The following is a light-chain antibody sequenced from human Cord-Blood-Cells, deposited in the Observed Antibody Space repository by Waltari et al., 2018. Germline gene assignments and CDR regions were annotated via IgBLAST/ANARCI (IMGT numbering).Light chain of an antibody. CDR2: WAS. V-gene: IGKV4-1*01. J-gene: IGKJ1*01. CDR1: PSVLYSSNNQNY. Sequence: DIVMTQSPDSLPVSLGERATINCQSSPSVLYSSNNQNYLAWYQQKPGQPPKLPIYWASTRESGVPDRFSGRGSGTDFTRTISSLQAEDVAVYYCQQYYGTPPTFGQGTKVEIK. CDR3: QQYYGTPPT.